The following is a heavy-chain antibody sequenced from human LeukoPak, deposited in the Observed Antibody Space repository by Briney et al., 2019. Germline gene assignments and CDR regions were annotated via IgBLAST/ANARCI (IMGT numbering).Heavy chain of an antibody. V-gene: IGHV3-21*01. CDR2: ISSSSSYI. Sequence: GGSLRLSCAASGFMFSTYEMNWVRQAPGKGLEWVSSISSSSSYIYYADSVKGRFTISRDNAKNSLYLQMNSLRAEDTAVYYCARDRSSSWSRDAFDIWGQGTMVTVSS. J-gene: IGHJ3*02. D-gene: IGHD6-13*01. CDR1: GFMFSTYE. CDR3: ARDRSSSWSRDAFDI.